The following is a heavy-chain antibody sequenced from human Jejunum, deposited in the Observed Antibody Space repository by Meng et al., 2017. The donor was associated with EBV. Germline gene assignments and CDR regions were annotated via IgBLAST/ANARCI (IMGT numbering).Heavy chain of an antibody. CDR3: TREWGADY. CDR1: GFTFSGHA. Sequence: QVPWVESGGGVVQPGRSLRLSCAASGFTFSGHAMQWVRQAPGKGLKWVALISNDGNNKYYADSVKGRFTTSRDNSKNTLYLQMNSLRVDDTALYYCTREWGADYWGQGTLVTVSS. CDR2: ISNDGNNK. J-gene: IGHJ4*02. D-gene: IGHD3-16*01. V-gene: IGHV3-30-3*01.